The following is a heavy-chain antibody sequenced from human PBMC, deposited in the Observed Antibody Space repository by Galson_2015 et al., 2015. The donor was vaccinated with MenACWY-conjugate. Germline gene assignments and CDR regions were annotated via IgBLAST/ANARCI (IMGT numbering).Heavy chain of an antibody. CDR1: GYTINGHF. D-gene: IGHD5-24*01. CDR2: INPNSGGT. J-gene: IGHJ4*02. CDR3: ARSRYNTGWAFAY. V-gene: IGHV1-2*06. Sequence: SVKVSCKASGYTINGHFLHWVRQAPGQGLEWMGRINPNSGGTNYAEKFQGRVTMTWDTSFSTSYMELSSDDTAIYFCARSRYNTGWAFAYWGQGTLVTVSS.